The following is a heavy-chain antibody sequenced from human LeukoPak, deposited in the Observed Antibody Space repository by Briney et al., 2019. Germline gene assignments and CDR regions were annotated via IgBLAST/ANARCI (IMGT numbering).Heavy chain of an antibody. CDR3: ARGSTKNPDIVATPAKHYYYYYYMDV. Sequence: RRASVKVSCKASGYTFTSYYIHWVRQAPGQGLEWMGIISPSAGSTAYAQKFQGRVTMTRDTSTSTAYMELSSLRSEDTAVYYCARGSTKNPDIVATPAKHYYYYYYMDVWGEGTTVTVSS. D-gene: IGHD5-12*01. CDR1: GYTFTSYY. J-gene: IGHJ6*03. V-gene: IGHV1-46*01. CDR2: ISPSAGST.